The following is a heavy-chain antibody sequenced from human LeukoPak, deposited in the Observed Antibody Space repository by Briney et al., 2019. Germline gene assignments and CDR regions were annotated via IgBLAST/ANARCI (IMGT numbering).Heavy chain of an antibody. J-gene: IGHJ4*02. CDR2: INWNGGIT. D-gene: IGHD3-22*01. CDR3: AKDLHYYDTSGHPGY. CDR1: GFTFDDYA. Sequence: GGSLRLSCAASGFTFDDYAMSWVRQVPGKGLEWVSGINWNGGITGYADSVKGRFTISRDNSKNTLSLQMNSLRAEDTAVYFCAKDLHYYDTSGHPGYWGQGTLVTVSS. V-gene: IGHV3-20*04.